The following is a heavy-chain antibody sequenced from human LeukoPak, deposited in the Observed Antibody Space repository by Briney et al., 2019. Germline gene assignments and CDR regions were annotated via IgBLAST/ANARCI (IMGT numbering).Heavy chain of an antibody. Sequence: SVKVSCKASGGTFSSYAISWVRQAPGQGLEWMGRIIPIFGTANYAQKFQGRVTITTDESTSTAYMELSSLRSEDTAVYYCARERGVVIHGAFDIWGQGTMVTVSS. J-gene: IGHJ3*02. CDR2: IIPIFGTA. V-gene: IGHV1-69*05. D-gene: IGHD3-3*01. CDR3: ARERGVVIHGAFDI. CDR1: GGTFSSYA.